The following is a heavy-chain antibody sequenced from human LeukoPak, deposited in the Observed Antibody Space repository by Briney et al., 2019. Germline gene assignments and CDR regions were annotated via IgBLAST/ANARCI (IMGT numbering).Heavy chain of an antibody. CDR2: ISYSGSA. V-gene: IGHV4-39*01. CDR3: ARLRTYWDDSTCFTGYYFDY. Sequence: SETLSLTCTMSGGYLSSSAYFWGWIRQPPGKGLECIASISYSGSAYYNPSLKSRVTISVDTSKNQFSLKLSSVTAADTAVYYCARLRTYWDDSTCFTGYYFDYWGQGALVTVSS. J-gene: IGHJ4*02. D-gene: IGHD2-21*01. CDR1: GGYLSSSAYF.